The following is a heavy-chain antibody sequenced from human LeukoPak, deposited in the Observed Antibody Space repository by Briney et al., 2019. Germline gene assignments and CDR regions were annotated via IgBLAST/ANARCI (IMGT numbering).Heavy chain of an antibody. D-gene: IGHD6-19*01. CDR3: ARDSSRAVAGSFWFDP. CDR1: GFTFCSYS. CDR2: ISSRSSYI. J-gene: IGHJ5*02. Sequence: GGSLRFSCAASGFTFCSYSMNWVRHAPGKGLEWVSSISSRSSYIYYAHSVKGRFTISRDNAKNSLYLQMNSLRAEDTAVYYCARDSSRAVAGSFWFDPWGQGTLVTVSS. V-gene: IGHV3-21*01.